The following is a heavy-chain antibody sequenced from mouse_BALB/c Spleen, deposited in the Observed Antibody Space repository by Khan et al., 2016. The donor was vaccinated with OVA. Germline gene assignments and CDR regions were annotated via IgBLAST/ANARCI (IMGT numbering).Heavy chain of an antibody. V-gene: IGHV3-2*02. CDR2: INYSGGT. CDR1: GYSITSDYA. J-gene: IGHJ3*01. CDR3: ARWFAY. Sequence: EVQLQESGPGLVKPSQSLSLTCTVTGYSITSDYAWNWIRQFAGNKLEWMGYINYSGGTSYLPSLKSRISITRDTSKNQFFLQLNSVTTEDSATYYCARWFAYWGQGTLVTVS.